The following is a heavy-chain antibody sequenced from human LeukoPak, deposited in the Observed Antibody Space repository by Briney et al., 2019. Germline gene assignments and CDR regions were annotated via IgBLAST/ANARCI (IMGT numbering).Heavy chain of an antibody. CDR2: MNPNSGNT. D-gene: IGHD3-22*01. J-gene: IGHJ4*02. Sequence: ASVKVSCKASGYTFTSYGINWVRQATGQGLEWMGWMNPNSGNTGYAQKFQGRVTITRNTSISTAYMELSSLRSEDTAVYYCARAWGANYYDSSGLPLDYWGQGTLVTVSS. CDR3: ARAWGANYYDSSGLPLDY. V-gene: IGHV1-8*03. CDR1: GYTFTSYG.